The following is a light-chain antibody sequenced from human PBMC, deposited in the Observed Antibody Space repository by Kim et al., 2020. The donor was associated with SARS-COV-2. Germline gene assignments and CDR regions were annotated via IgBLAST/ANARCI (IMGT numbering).Light chain of an antibody. Sequence: SVSPGETATLSSRTIQSVTSNLVWYQHKPGQAPRLLIYSASTRATGIPARFSGAGSGTEFTLTISSLQPEDFAIYYCQQYTKWPLFGPGTKVDIK. J-gene: IGKJ3*01. CDR2: SAS. V-gene: IGKV3-15*01. CDR1: QSVTSN. CDR3: QQYTKWPL.